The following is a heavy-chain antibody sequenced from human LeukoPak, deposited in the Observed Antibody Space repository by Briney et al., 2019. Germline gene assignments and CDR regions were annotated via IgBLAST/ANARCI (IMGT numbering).Heavy chain of an antibody. CDR1: GHTFITYA. J-gene: IGHJ6*02. CDR3: ARGWEGYMDV. V-gene: IGHV1-3*02. Sequence: AAVNVSCMASGHTFITYAIHWVRQAPGQRLEWMGWSNAGNVKTKYSQEFQGRVTFPRDTYASTAYMEMSSLRSEDTAVYYCARGWEGYMDVWGQGTTVTVSS. D-gene: IGHD1-26*01. CDR2: SNAGNVKT.